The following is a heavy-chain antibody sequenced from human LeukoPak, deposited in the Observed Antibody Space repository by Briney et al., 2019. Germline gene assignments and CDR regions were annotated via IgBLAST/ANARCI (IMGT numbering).Heavy chain of an antibody. V-gene: IGHV3-23*01. CDR2: ISGSGGST. D-gene: IGHD2-15*01. J-gene: IGHJ4*02. Sequence: GGSLRLSCAASGFTFSSYAMSWVRQAPGKGLEWVSAISGSGGSTYYADSVKGRFTISRDNSKNTLYLQMNSLRAEDTAVYYCAKVGLGIVLVVAATPGGFDYWGQGTLVTVSS. CDR3: AKVGLGIVLVVAATPGGFDY. CDR1: GFTFSSYA.